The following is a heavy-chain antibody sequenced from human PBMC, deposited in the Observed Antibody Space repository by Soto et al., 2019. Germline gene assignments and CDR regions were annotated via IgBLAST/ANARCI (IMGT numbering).Heavy chain of an antibody. Sequence: EVLLLESGGGLVQPGGSLRLSCAASGFTFSSYAMWWVRQAPGKGLECVSAISGSGETTYYADSVKGRFTISRDNSKNTLYLQMNSLRAEDTAVYYCAFNSGSGSYYFDYWGQGTLVTVSS. J-gene: IGHJ4*02. CDR2: ISGSGETT. D-gene: IGHD3-10*01. CDR1: GFTFSSYA. V-gene: IGHV3-23*01. CDR3: AFNSGSGSYYFDY.